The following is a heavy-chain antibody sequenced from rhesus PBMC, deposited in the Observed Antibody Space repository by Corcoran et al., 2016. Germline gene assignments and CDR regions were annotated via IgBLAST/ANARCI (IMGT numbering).Heavy chain of an antibody. Sequence: QVQLQESGPGLVKPSETLSLTCAVSGGSISRSNWWSWIRQPPGKGLEWIGYISGSSGSTYYNPSLKSRVTISKDTSKNQFSLKLSSVTAADTAVYYCAKSMVVVITFDYWGQGVLVTVSS. V-gene: IGHV4-65*02. CDR3: AKSMVVVITFDY. J-gene: IGHJ4*01. CDR2: ISGSSGST. D-gene: IGHD3-28*01. CDR1: GGSISRSNW.